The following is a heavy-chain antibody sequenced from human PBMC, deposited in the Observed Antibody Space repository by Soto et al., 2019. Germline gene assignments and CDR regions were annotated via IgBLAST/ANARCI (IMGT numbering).Heavy chain of an antibody. CDR1: GGSISSSSYY. Sequence: SETLSLTCTVSGGSISSSSYYWGWTRQPPGKGLEWIGSIYYSGSTYYNPSLKSRVTISVDTSKNQFSLRLSSVAAADTAVYYCASLGATRYYYYGMDVWGQGTTVTVSS. J-gene: IGHJ6*02. V-gene: IGHV4-39*01. CDR2: IYYSGST. D-gene: IGHD1-26*01. CDR3: ASLGATRYYYYGMDV.